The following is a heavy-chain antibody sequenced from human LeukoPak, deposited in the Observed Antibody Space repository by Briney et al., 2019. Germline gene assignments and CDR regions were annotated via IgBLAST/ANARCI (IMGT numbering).Heavy chain of an antibody. V-gene: IGHV1-46*01. CDR1: GYTFTSYY. D-gene: IGHD1-26*01. CDR2: INPSGGST. CDR3: ARATGVNYWELLGAFDI. Sequence: GASVKVSCKASGYTFTSYYMHWVRQAPGQGLEWMGIINPSGGSTSYAQKFQGRVTMTRDMSTSTVYMELSSLRSEDTAVYYCARATGVNYWELLGAFDIWGQGTMVTVSS. J-gene: IGHJ3*02.